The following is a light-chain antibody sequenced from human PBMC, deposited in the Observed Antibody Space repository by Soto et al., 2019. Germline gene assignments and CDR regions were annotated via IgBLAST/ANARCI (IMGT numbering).Light chain of an antibody. CDR1: QSVGSY. Sequence: EIVLTQSPATLSLSPGERATLSCRASQSVGSYLAWYQQKPGQAPRLLIYDASNRATGIPARFSGSGSGTDFTLTISSQEPEDFAVYFCQQRSNWLTFGGGTKVEIK. CDR2: DAS. V-gene: IGKV3-11*01. CDR3: QQRSNWLT. J-gene: IGKJ4*01.